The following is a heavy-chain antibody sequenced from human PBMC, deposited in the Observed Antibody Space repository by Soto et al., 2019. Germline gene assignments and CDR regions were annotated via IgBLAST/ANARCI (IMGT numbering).Heavy chain of an antibody. CDR3: ARDNRY. V-gene: IGHV4-34*01. Sequence: QVQLQQWGAGLLKPSETLSLTCAVYGGSFSGYYWSWIRQPPGKGLEWIGEINHSGSTNYIPSLKSRVSISVDTSKNKFSLKLSSMTAADTAVYYCARDNRYWGQGILVTVSS. CDR2: INHSGST. J-gene: IGHJ4*02. CDR1: GGSFSGYY.